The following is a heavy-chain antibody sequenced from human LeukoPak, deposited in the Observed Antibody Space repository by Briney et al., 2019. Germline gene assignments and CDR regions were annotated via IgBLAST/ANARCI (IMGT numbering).Heavy chain of an antibody. CDR2: ISGSGGST. D-gene: IGHD2-2*01. Sequence: GGSLRLSCAASGFTFSSYAMSWVRQAPGKGLEWVSVISGSGGSTYYADSVKGRYTISRDNSKNTLFLQMNSLRAGDTAVYYCAKAKTSSYWYFDLWGRGTLVTVSS. CDR1: GFTFSSYA. CDR3: AKAKTSSYWYFDL. V-gene: IGHV3-23*01. J-gene: IGHJ2*01.